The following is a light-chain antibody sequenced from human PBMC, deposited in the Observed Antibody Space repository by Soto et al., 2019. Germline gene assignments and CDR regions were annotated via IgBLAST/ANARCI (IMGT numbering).Light chain of an antibody. J-gene: IGKJ1*01. CDR2: ATS. V-gene: IGKV1-39*01. CDR1: QSISTY. CDR3: QQSYSSPRT. Sequence: DIQMTQSPSTLSASVGDRFTITCLASQSISTYLSWYQQKPGKAPKVLIYATSTLQSGVPSRFSGSGSGIDFTLTISALQPDDFAIYYCQQSYSSPRTFGQGTKVDIK.